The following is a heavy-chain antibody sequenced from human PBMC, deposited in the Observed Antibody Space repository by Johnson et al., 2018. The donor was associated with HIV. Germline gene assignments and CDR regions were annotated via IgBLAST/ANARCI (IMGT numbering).Heavy chain of an antibody. CDR1: DFTVSGNY. Sequence: EVQLVESGGGLIQPGGSLRLSCAASDFTVSGNYMSWVRQAPGKGLEWVSVIFSVGDVYYADSVKGRFTISRDNSKNMVYLQMNSLRPEDTAVYYCARDGRDLVTRGSFDVWGQGTVVTVSS. J-gene: IGHJ3*01. CDR3: ARDGRDLVTRGSFDV. CDR2: IFSVGDV. D-gene: IGHD3-9*01. V-gene: IGHV3-66*03.